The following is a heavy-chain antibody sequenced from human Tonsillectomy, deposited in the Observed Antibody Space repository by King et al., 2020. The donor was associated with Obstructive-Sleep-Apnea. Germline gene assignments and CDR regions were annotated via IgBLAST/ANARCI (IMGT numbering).Heavy chain of an antibody. J-gene: IGHJ4*02. CDR1: GFTFSSYT. CDR2: ISYDGSNK. CDR3: ARGWMGIYSRGYYLLDF. D-gene: IGHD3-22*01. V-gene: IGHV3-30*04. Sequence: VQLVESGGGVVQPGRSLRLSCAASGFTFSSYTIHWVRQAPGKGLEWGAVISYDGSNKYYADSVKGRFTISRDNSKNTLSLQMNSLRAEDTAVYYCARGWMGIYSRGYYLLDFWGQGTLVTVSS.